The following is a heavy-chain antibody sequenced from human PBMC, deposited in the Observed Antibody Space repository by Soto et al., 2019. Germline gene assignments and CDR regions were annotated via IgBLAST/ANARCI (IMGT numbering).Heavy chain of an antibody. CDR1: GYSFTSYW. CDR2: IYPGDSDT. V-gene: IGHV5-51*01. CDR3: ARQDYDFWSGSTTDYGMDV. Sequence: GEFLKISCKGSGYSFTSYWIGWVRQMPGKGLEWMGIIYPGDSDTRYSPSFQGQVTISADKSISTAYLQWSGLKASDTAMYYCARQDYDFWSGSTTDYGMDVWGQGTTVTVSS. D-gene: IGHD3-3*01. J-gene: IGHJ6*02.